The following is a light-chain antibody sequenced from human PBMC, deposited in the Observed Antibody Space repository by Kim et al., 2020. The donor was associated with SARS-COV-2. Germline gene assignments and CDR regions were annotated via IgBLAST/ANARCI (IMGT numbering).Light chain of an antibody. J-gene: IGLJ3*02. V-gene: IGLV3-19*01. Sequence: AWGQTVRITCQGDSVRGYYASCYQQKPGQAPVLVIYGKNNRPSGIPDRFSGSSSGNTASLTITGAQAEDEADYYCNSRDSSGNHWVFGGGTQLTVL. CDR1: SVRGYY. CDR2: GKN. CDR3: NSRDSSGNHWV.